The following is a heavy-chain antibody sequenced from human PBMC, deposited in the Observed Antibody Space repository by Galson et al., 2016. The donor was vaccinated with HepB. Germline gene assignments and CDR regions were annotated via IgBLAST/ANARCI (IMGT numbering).Heavy chain of an antibody. V-gene: IGHV2-26*01. CDR1: GFSLSNARMG. CDR2: IFSNDEK. CDR3: ARKICGGNPRDPCPLDY. D-gene: IGHD2-21*01. J-gene: IGHJ4*02. Sequence: PALVKPTQTLTLTCTVSGFSLSNARMGVSWIRQPPGKALEWLAHIFSNDEKSYSTSLKSRLTISKDTSKSQVVLTMTNMDPVDTATYYCARKICGGNPRDPCPLDYWGQGTLVTVSS.